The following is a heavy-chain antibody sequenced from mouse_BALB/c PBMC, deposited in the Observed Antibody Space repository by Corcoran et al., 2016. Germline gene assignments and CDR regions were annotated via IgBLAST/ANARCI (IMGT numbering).Heavy chain of an antibody. V-gene: IGHV9-3-1*01. CDR3: ARKGTTVVAPFDY. J-gene: IGHJ2*01. D-gene: IGHD1-1*01. CDR2: INTYTGEA. CDR1: GYTFTNYG. Sequence: QIQFVQTGPERKKPGETVKISCTASGYTFTNYGMSWVKQAPGKGLKWMGWINTYTGEATYADDFKGRFAFSLETSASTAYLQINNLKNEDTATYFCARKGTTVVAPFDYWGQGTTLTVSS.